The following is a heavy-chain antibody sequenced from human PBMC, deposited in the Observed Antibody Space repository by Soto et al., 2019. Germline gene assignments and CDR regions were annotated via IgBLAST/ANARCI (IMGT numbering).Heavy chain of an antibody. CDR2: ISDDGSKT. J-gene: IGHJ4*02. V-gene: IGHV3-30*14. CDR1: GVTFRGYA. CDR3: ARAYQLTYYFDD. Sequence: GGSLRLSCAVAGVTFRGYAVHWVLQTPGKGLEWVTVISDDGSKTYYAESVKGRFSVSRDDSTKMVFLQMSSLRSEDTAVYNCARAYQLTYYFDDWGPGTPVTVS. D-gene: IGHD3-9*01.